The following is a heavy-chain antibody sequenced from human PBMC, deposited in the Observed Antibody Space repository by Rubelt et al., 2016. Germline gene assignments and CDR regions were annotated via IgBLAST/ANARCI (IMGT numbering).Heavy chain of an antibody. CDR3: ARDSLSTVPPRWYYGMDV. CDR1: GYSISSGYY. J-gene: IGHJ6*02. CDR2: IYHSGST. V-gene: IGHV4-38-2*02. Sequence: QLQLQESGPGLVKPSETLSLTCTVSGYSISSGYYWGWIRQPPGKGLEWIGSIYHSGSTYYNPSLKGLVTIPVVASKNQFSLKLRSVTAADTAVYDCARDSLSTVPPRWYYGMDVWGQGTTVTVSS. D-gene: IGHD2-2*01.